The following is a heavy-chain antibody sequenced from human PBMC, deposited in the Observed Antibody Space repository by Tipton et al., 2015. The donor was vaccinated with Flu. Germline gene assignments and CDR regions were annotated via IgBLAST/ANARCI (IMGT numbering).Heavy chain of an antibody. Sequence: QLVQSGGGLVKPGGSLRLSCAASGFTFTNAWMIWVRQAPGKGLEWVGRIKTTAAGGTTDYAAPVTGRFTMSRDDSKNTLFLQMNSLKNEDTSVYYGTTRSPYYDILRGVGGRDYGGQGTLVTVSS. J-gene: IGHJ4*02. CDR3: TTRSPYYDILRGVGGRDY. CDR2: IKTTAAGGTT. D-gene: IGHD3-9*01. V-gene: IGHV3-15*01. CDR1: GFTFTNAW.